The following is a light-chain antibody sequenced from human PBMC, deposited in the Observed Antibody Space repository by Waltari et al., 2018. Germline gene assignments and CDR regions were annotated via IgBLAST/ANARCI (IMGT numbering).Light chain of an antibody. CDR3: SSYTASRALEVL. V-gene: IGLV2-14*03. Sequence: QSALTQPASVSGSPGQSITISCTGTNSDVGDFDFVSLYQQHPGEAPELLIYDVSNRPSGVAHRFSGSKSGNTASLTISGLQAEDEADYYCSSYTASRALEVLFGGGTKLTVL. CDR2: DVS. J-gene: IGLJ2*01. CDR1: NSDVGDFDF.